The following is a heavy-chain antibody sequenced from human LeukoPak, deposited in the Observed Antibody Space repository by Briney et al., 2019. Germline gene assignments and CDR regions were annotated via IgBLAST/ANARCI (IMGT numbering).Heavy chain of an antibody. CDR1: GGSFRGYY. D-gene: IGHD2-15*01. CDR2: INHSGST. Sequence: SETLSLTCAVYGGSFRGYYWSWIRQPPGKGLEWIGEINHSGSTNYNPSLKSRVTISVDTSKNQFSLKLSSVTAADTAVYYCARVVRYCSGGSCYSGLYYFDYWGQGTLVTVSS. J-gene: IGHJ4*02. CDR3: ARVVRYCSGGSCYSGLYYFDY. V-gene: IGHV4-34*01.